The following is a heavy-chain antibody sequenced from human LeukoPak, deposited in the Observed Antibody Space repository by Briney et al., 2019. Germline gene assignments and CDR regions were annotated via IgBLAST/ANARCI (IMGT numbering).Heavy chain of an antibody. Sequence: GGSLRLSCAASGFTFSSYWMHWVRQAPGKGLVWVSRINSDGSSTSYADSVKGRFTISRDNAKNTLYLQMNSLRAEDTAVYYCARGPYPSTKYYYYYMDVWGKGTTVTVSS. CDR2: INSDGSST. CDR1: GFTFSSYW. CDR3: ARGPYPSTKYYYYYMDV. J-gene: IGHJ6*03. V-gene: IGHV3-74*01. D-gene: IGHD2-2*01.